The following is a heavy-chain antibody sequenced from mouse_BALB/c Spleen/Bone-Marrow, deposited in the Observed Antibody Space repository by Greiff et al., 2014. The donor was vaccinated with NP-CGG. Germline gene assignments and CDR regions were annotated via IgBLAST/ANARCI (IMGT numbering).Heavy chain of an antibody. J-gene: IGHJ3*01. V-gene: IGHV1S41*01. D-gene: IGHD1-1*01. CDR3: ARGSYYYGSSSTWFAY. Sequence: LVKPGASVKLSCKASGYTFTSYWINWIKQRPGQGLEWIGRIPPGSGTTYYNEMFKGKATLTVDTTSTTAYIQLSSLSSEDSAVYFCARGSYYYGSSSTWFAYWGQGTLVTVSA. CDR2: IPPGSGTT. CDR1: GYTFTSYW.